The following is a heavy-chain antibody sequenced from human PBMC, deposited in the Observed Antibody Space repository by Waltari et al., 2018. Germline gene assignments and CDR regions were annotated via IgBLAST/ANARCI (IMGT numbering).Heavy chain of an antibody. CDR2: IHAGNGNT. CDR3: ARSASVNSGWYGGPSY. D-gene: IGHD6-19*01. Sequence: QVQLVQSGAEAQKPGASVKVSCKAAGYTFDSYAMHWARQAHEQRLELTGWIHAGNGNTKYSPKFHGRVTITRDTCASTAYMGLSSLRAEDTAVYYCARSASVNSGWYGGPSYWGQGTLVTVSS. J-gene: IGHJ4*02. CDR1: GYTFDSYA. V-gene: IGHV1-3*01.